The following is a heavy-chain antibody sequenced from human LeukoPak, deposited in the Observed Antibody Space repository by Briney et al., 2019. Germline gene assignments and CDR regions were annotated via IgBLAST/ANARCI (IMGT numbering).Heavy chain of an antibody. Sequence: GESPKISCKGSGYSFTSYWISWVRQMPGKGLEWMGRIDPSDSYTNYSPSFQGHVTISADKSISTAYLQWSSLKASDTAMYYCARHRGGVYYYGSGSYFDLRFDYWGQGTLVTVSS. CDR2: IDPSDSYT. V-gene: IGHV5-10-1*01. CDR3: ARHRGGVYYYGSGSYFDLRFDY. CDR1: GYSFTSYW. J-gene: IGHJ4*02. D-gene: IGHD3-10*01.